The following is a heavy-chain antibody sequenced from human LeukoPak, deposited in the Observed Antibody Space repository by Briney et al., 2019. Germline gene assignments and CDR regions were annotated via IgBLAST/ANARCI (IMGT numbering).Heavy chain of an antibody. J-gene: IGHJ6*02. Sequence: PGGSLRLSCAASGFTFSSYAMHWVRQAPGKGLEWVAVISYDGSNKYYADSVKGRFTISRDNPRNTLYLQMNSLRAEDTAVYYCAREGCSSTSCYTERYGMDVWGQGTTVTVSS. CDR2: ISYDGSNK. CDR1: GFTFSSYA. D-gene: IGHD2-2*02. V-gene: IGHV3-30-3*01. CDR3: AREGCSSTSCYTERYGMDV.